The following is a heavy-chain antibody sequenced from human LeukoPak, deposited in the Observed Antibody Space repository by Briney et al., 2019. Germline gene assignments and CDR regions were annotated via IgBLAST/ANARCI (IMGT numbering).Heavy chain of an antibody. CDR2: INWNGGST. J-gene: IGHJ6*03. D-gene: IGHD3-22*01. V-gene: IGHV3-20*04. Sequence: PGGSLRLSCAASGFTFDDYGMSWVRQAPGKGLEWVSGINWNGGSTGYADSVKGRFTISRDNAKNSLYLQMNSLRAEDTALYYCARCDSGYYYYYMDVWGKGTTVNVSS. CDR1: GFTFDDYG. CDR3: ARCDSGYYYYYMDV.